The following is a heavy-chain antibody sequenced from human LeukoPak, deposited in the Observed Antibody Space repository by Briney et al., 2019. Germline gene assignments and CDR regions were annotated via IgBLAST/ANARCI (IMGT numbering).Heavy chain of an antibody. Sequence: SETLSLTCTVSGGSISSYYWSWIRQPPGKGLEWIGYIYYSGSTNYNPSLKSRVTISVDTSKNQFSLKLSSVTAADTAVYYCARDEQDSSGWYGFDYWGQGTLVTVSS. J-gene: IGHJ4*02. CDR2: IYYSGST. CDR3: ARDEQDSSGWYGFDY. CDR1: GGSISSYY. V-gene: IGHV4-59*01. D-gene: IGHD6-19*01.